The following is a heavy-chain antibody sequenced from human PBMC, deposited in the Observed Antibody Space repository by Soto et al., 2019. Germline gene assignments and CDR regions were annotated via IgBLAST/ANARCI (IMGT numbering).Heavy chain of an antibody. V-gene: IGHV3-9*01. D-gene: IGHD4-17*01. J-gene: IGHJ4*02. Sequence: EVQLVESGGGLVQPGRSLRLSCAASGFTFDDYAMHWVRQAPGKGLEWVSGISWNSGSIGYADSVKGRFTISRDKAKNSLYLQMNSLRAEDTALYYCAKVHDYGDFLDYWGQGTLVTVSS. CDR1: GFTFDDYA. CDR2: ISWNSGSI. CDR3: AKVHDYGDFLDY.